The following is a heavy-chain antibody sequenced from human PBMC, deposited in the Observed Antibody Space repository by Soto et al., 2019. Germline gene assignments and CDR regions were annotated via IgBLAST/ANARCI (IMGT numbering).Heavy chain of an antibody. CDR3: AKGPPEGAQPAGFDS. CDR1: GFTFSSYG. Sequence: QVQLVESGGGVVQPGRSLRLSCAASGFTFSSYGMHWVRQAPGKGLEWVAVISYDGSNKYYADSVKGRFTISRDNSKNTLYLQMNSLRVEDTAVYYCAKGPPEGAQPAGFDSWGQGTLVTVSS. CDR2: ISYDGSNK. V-gene: IGHV3-30*18. D-gene: IGHD1-26*01. J-gene: IGHJ4*02.